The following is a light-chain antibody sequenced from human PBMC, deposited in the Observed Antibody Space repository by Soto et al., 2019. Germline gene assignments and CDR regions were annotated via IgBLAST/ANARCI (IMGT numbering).Light chain of an antibody. V-gene: IGKV3-15*01. CDR1: QSVSSN. J-gene: IGKJ1*01. CDR3: QQYNNWPPGS. CDR2: GAS. Sequence: EIVMTQSPATVSVSPGERATLSCRASQSVSSNLAWYQQKPGQAPRLLIYGASTRATGIPARFSGSGSGTEFTLTISSLQSEDFAVYYCQQYNNWPPGSFGQGTKVEIK.